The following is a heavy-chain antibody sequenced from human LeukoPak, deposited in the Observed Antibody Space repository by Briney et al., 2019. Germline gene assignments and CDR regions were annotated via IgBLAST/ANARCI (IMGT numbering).Heavy chain of an antibody. Sequence: GGSLRLSCPPSGFTLSSYAMHWVSQAPGKGLEWVAVISYVGSNRFYACSVKGRFTISRDNSKNTLYLQMNSLRAGDTAVYCCARVAYCGGDCYAFGIWGQGTMVTVSS. V-gene: IGHV3-30*04. CDR3: ARVAYCGGDCYAFGI. CDR2: ISYVGSNR. D-gene: IGHD2-21*02. J-gene: IGHJ3*02. CDR1: GFTLSSYA.